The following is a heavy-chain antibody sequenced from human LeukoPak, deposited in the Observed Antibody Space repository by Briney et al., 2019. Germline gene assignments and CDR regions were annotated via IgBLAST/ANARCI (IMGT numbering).Heavy chain of an antibody. CDR2: VNPDSGNT. D-gene: IGHD3-16*02. J-gene: IGHJ5*02. V-gene: IGHV1-8*01. CDR1: GYTFTNYD. Sequence: ASVKVSCKASGYTFTNYDINWVRQATGQGLEWMGWVNPDSGNTGYAQKFQGRVTMTRNTSISTAYMELSSLRSEDTAMYYCARADYDFAWGSYRLPDPWGQGTLVTVSS. CDR3: ARADYDFAWGSYRLPDP.